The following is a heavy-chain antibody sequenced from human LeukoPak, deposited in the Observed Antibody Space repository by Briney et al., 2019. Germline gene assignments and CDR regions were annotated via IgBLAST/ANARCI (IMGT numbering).Heavy chain of an antibody. CDR3: ARDGAKGLRYFDWYRAFDI. J-gene: IGHJ3*02. V-gene: IGHV4-39*07. D-gene: IGHD3-9*01. Sequence: SRVTISVDTSKNQFSLKLRSVTAEDTAVYYCARDGAKGLRYFDWYRAFDIWGQGTMVTVSS.